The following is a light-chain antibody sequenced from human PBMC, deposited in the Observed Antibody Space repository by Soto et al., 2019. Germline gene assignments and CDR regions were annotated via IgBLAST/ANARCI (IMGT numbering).Light chain of an antibody. CDR3: QQRGNWPLT. Sequence: EILLTQSPATLPLSPGERATLSCRASQSVTNSLAWYQQKPGQAPRLLIYDASNMATGIPARFSGSGSGTDFTLTISSLEPEDSGVYYCQQRGNWPLTFGGGTKVEIK. J-gene: IGKJ4*01. V-gene: IGKV3-11*01. CDR2: DAS. CDR1: QSVTNS.